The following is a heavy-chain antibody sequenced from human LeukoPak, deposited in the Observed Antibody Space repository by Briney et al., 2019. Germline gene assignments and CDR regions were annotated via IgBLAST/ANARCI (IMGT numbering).Heavy chain of an antibody. J-gene: IGHJ3*02. D-gene: IGHD3-22*01. CDR1: GYTFTSYG. V-gene: IGHV1-18*01. Sequence: GASVKVSCKASGYTFTSYGISWVRQAPGQGLEWMGWISAYNGNTNYAQKLQGRVTMTTDTSTSTAYMELRSLRSDDTAVYYCARMYDSSGYDAFDIWGQGTMVTVSS. CDR2: ISAYNGNT. CDR3: ARMYDSSGYDAFDI.